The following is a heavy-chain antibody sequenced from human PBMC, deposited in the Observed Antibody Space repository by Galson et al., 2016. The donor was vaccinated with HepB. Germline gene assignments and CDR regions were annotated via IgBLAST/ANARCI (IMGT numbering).Heavy chain of an antibody. V-gene: IGHV4-31*03. D-gene: IGHD2/OR15-2a*01. CDR1: GASISSGGYY. J-gene: IGHJ4*02. CDR2: IYYSGST. Sequence: TLSLTCTVSGASISSGGYYWSWIRQHPGKGLEWIGYIYYSGSTYYNPSLKSRVTISVDTSANHFSLKLSPVTAADTAMYYCARVNYFDGTGKYYFDYWGQGTLVTVSS. CDR3: ARVNYFDGTGKYYFDY.